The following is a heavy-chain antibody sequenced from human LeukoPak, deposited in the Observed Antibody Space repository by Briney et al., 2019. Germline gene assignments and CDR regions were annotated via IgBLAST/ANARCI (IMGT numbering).Heavy chain of an antibody. J-gene: IGHJ6*02. D-gene: IGHD6-19*01. V-gene: IGHV3-21*01. CDR1: GFTFSSYS. CDR2: ISSSSSYI. CDR3: ARDIAVAGTHGMDV. Sequence: GGSLRLSCAASGFTFSSYSMNWVRQAPGKGLEWVSSISSSSSYIYYADSGKGRFTISRDNAKNSLYLQMNSLRAEDTAVYYCARDIAVAGTHGMDVWGQGTTVTVSS.